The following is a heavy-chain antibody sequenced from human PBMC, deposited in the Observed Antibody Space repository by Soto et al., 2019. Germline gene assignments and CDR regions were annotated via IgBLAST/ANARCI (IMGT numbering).Heavy chain of an antibody. CDR1: GFTFSSYS. Sequence: GGSLRLSCAASGFTFSSYSMNWVRQAPGKGLEWVSYISSSSSTIYYADSVKGRFTISRDNAKNSLYLQMNSLRDEDTAVYYCARDSTIFGVVHDYFDYWGQGTLVTVSS. CDR2: ISSSSSTI. J-gene: IGHJ4*02. D-gene: IGHD3-3*01. CDR3: ARDSTIFGVVHDYFDY. V-gene: IGHV3-48*02.